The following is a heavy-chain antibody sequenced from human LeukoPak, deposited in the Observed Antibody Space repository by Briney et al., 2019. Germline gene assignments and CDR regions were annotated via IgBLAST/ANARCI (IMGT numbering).Heavy chain of an antibody. CDR3: AKDSSSFDY. V-gene: IGHV3-23*01. CDR1: GFAFSSYA. Sequence: GGYLRLSCAASGFAFSSYAMTCVRQAPGNGLEWVSAISGSGGSTYYADSVKGRFTISRDNSKNTLYLQMNSLRAEDTAVYYCAKDSSSFDYWGQGTLVTVSS. CDR2: ISGSGGST. J-gene: IGHJ4*02. D-gene: IGHD6-13*01.